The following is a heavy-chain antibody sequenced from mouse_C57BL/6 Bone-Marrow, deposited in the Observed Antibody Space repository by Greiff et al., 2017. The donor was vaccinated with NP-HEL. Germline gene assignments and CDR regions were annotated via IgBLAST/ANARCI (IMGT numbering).Heavy chain of an antibody. CDR2: IDPHSGGT. J-gene: IGHJ2*01. CDR3: ARVGGLRRGGFDY. V-gene: IGHV1-72*01. D-gene: IGHD2-4*01. CDR1: GYTFTSYW. Sequence: QVQLQQPGAELVKPGASVKLSCKASGYTFTSYWMHWVKQRPGRGLEWIGRIDPHSGGTKYNEKFKSKATLTVDKPSSTAYMQLSSLTSEDSAVYYCARVGGLRRGGFDYWGQGTTLTVSS.